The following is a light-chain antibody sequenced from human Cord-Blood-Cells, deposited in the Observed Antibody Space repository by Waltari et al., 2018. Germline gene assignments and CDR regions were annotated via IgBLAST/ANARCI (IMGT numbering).Light chain of an antibody. CDR3: QQYNNWPPLT. CDR2: GAS. CDR1: QRVSSN. Sequence: EIVMTQSPATLSVSPGDRATLSCRASQRVSSNLAWYQQKPGQAPRLLIFGASTRATGIPARFIGSGSGTEFTLTISSLQSEDFAVYYCQQYNNWPPLTFGGGTKVEIK. J-gene: IGKJ4*01. V-gene: IGKV3-15*01.